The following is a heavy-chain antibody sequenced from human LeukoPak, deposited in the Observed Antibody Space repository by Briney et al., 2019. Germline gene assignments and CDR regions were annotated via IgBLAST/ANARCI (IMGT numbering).Heavy chain of an antibody. V-gene: IGHV3-7*01. D-gene: IGHD3-22*01. CDR1: GFTFSSYW. CDR2: IKQDGSEK. CDR3: ASGSEGTGYYYDSSGYSN. J-gene: IGHJ4*02. Sequence: GGSLRLSCAASGFTFSSYWMSWVRQAPGKGLEWVANIKQDGSEKYYVDSVKGRFTISRDNAKNSLYLQMNRLRAEDTAVYYCASGSEGTGYYYDSSGYSNWGQGTLVTVSS.